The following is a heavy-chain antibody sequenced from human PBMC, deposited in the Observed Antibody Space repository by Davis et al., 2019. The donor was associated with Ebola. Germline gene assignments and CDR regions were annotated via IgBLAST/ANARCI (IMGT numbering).Heavy chain of an antibody. CDR3: ARSNV. Sequence: GGSLRLSCAASGFTFTSHSLNWVRQAPGKGLEWVSSISTNGLYIYYADSVKGRFTISRDNAKNSLYLQMNSLRAEDTAVYYCARSNVWGQGTTVTVSS. V-gene: IGHV3-21*01. CDR2: ISTNGLYI. CDR1: GFTFTSHS. J-gene: IGHJ6*02.